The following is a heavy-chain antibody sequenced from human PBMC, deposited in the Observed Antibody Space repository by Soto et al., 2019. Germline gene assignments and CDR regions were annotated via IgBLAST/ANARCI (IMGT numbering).Heavy chain of an antibody. D-gene: IGHD6-19*01. Sequence: QVHLVQSGAEMKKPGASVKVSCKASGYTFTSYGISWLRQAPGQGLEWMGWISAYNGNTNYAQKLQGRVTMTTDTSTSTAYMELRSLRSDDTAVYYCARGTTYGWSQGYYFDYWGQGTLVTFSS. CDR2: ISAYNGNT. CDR3: ARGTTYGWSQGYYFDY. V-gene: IGHV1-18*01. J-gene: IGHJ4*02. CDR1: GYTFTSYG.